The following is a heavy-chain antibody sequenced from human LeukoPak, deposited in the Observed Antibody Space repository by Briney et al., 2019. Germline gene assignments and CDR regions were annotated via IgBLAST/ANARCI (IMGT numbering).Heavy chain of an antibody. CDR1: GYTFTSYG. Sequence: ASVKVSCKASGYTFTSYGISWVRQAPGQGLEWMGWISAYNGNTNYAQKLQGRVTMTTDTSTSTAYMELRSLRSDDTAVYYCARASSRDSGSYPPNYYYYYYMDVWGKGTTVTVSS. CDR2: ISAYNGNT. D-gene: IGHD1-26*01. V-gene: IGHV1-18*01. J-gene: IGHJ6*03. CDR3: ARASSRDSGSYPPNYYYYYYMDV.